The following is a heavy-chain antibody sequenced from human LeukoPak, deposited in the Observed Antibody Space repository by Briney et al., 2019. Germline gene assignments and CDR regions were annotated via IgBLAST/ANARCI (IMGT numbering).Heavy chain of an antibody. CDR3: ARLGSARLFRLFDY. CDR2: IYYSGST. D-gene: IGHD2-21*01. J-gene: IGHJ4*02. V-gene: IGHV4-59*08. Sequence: SETLSLTCTVPGGSISSYYWGWTRQPPGKGLEWIGYIYYSGSTNYNPSLKSRVTISVDTSKNQFSLKLSSVTAADTAVYYCARLGSARLFRLFDYWGQGTLVTVSS. CDR1: GGSISSYY.